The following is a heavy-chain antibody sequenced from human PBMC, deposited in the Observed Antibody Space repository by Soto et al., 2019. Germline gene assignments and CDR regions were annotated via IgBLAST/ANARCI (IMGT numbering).Heavy chain of an antibody. D-gene: IGHD3-16*01. V-gene: IGHV4-30-4*01. CDR2: IYYSGST. CDR1: GGSISSGDYY. J-gene: IGHJ6*02. Sequence: SETLSLTCTVSGGSISSGDYYWSWIRQPPGKGLEWIGYIYYSGSTYYNPSLKSRVTISVDTSKNQFSLKLSSVTAADTAVYYCARDRRARPFGVESYGIDFCRQRTTVTAS. CDR3: ARDRRARPFGVESYGIDF.